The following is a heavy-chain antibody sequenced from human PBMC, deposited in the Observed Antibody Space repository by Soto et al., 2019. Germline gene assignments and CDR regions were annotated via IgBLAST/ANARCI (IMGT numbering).Heavy chain of an antibody. CDR3: AALSDY. CDR1: GFTFSSYG. Sequence: GGSLRLSCAASGFTFSSYGMHWVRQAPGKGLEWVAVISYDGSNKYYADSVKGRFTISRDNSKNTLYLQMNSLRAEDTAVYYCAALSDYWGQGTLVTVSS. D-gene: IGHD3-16*02. V-gene: IGHV3-30*03. CDR2: ISYDGSNK. J-gene: IGHJ4*02.